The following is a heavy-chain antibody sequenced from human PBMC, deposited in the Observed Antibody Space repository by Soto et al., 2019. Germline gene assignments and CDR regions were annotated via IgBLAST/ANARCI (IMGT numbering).Heavy chain of an antibody. CDR3: VRDLIYEHAFDI. V-gene: IGHV3-11*01. J-gene: IGHJ3*02. CDR1: GFTFSDYY. D-gene: IGHD2-2*02. CDR2: ISSSGSTI. Sequence: GGSLRLSCAASGFTFSDYYMSWIRQAPGKGLEWVSYISSSGSTIYYADSVKGRFTISRDNAKNSLYLQMNSLRAEDTAVYYCVRDLIYEHAFDIWGQGTMVTVSS.